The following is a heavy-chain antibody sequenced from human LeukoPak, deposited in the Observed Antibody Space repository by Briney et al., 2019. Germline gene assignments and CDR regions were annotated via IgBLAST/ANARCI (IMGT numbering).Heavy chain of an antibody. CDR1: GFTFSSYA. V-gene: IGHV3-23*01. D-gene: IGHD3-9*01. CDR3: AKGYDILTQYNWFDP. Sequence: GGSLRLSCAASGFTFSSYAMSWVRQAPGKGLEWVSAISGSGGSTYYADSVKGRFTISRDNSKNTLYLQMNSLRAEDTAVYYCAKGYDILTQYNWFDPWGQGTLVTVSS. CDR2: ISGSGGST. J-gene: IGHJ5*02.